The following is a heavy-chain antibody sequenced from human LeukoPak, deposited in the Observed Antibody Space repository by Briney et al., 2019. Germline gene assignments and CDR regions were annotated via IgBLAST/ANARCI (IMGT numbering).Heavy chain of an antibody. Sequence: GGSLRLSCAASGFTFSSYAMSWVRQAPGKGLEWVSVIYSGGSTYYADSVKGRFTISRDNSKNTLYLQMNSLRAEDTAVYYCARDRYYGSGSYYNPVWGQGTLVTVSS. J-gene: IGHJ4*02. CDR3: ARDRYYGSGSYYNPV. D-gene: IGHD3-10*01. V-gene: IGHV3-66*01. CDR2: IYSGGST. CDR1: GFTFSSYA.